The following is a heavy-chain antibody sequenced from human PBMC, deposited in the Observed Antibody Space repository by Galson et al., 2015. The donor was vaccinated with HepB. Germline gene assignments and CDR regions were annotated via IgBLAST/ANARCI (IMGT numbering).Heavy chain of an antibody. D-gene: IGHD3-3*01. CDR2: ISYDGSNK. CDR3: AKDQGRYLFLEWLDGGFDY. V-gene: IGHV3-30*18. J-gene: IGHJ4*02. CDR1: GFTFSSYG. Sequence: SLRLSCAASGFTFSSYGMHWVRQAPGKGLEWVAVISYDGSNKYYADSVKGRFTISRDNSKNTLYLQMNSLRAEDTAVYYCAKDQGRYLFLEWLDGGFDYWGQGTLVTVSS.